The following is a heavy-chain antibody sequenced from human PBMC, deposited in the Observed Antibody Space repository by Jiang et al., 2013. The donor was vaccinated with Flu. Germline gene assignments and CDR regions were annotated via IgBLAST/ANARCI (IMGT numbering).Heavy chain of an antibody. Sequence: GAEVKKPGASVKVSCKASGYTFTSYYMHWVRQAPGQGLEWMGIINPSGGSTSYAQKFQGRVTMTRDTSTSTVYMELSSLRSEDTAVYYCAREYSGSYYGGARFDYWGQGTLVTVSS. D-gene: IGHD1-26*01. J-gene: IGHJ4*02. V-gene: IGHV1-46*03. CDR2: INPSGGST. CDR3: AREYSGSYYGGARFDY. CDR1: GYTFTSYY.